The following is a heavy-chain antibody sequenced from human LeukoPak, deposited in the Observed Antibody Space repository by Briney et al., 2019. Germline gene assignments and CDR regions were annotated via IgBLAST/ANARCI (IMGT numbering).Heavy chain of an antibody. Sequence: SETLSLTCTVSGGSISSGGYYWSWIRQHPGKGLGWIGYIYYSGSTYYNPSLKSRVTISVDTSKNQFSLRLSSVTAADTAVYYCARGVVVVPATMSRGDLGYWGQGTLVTVSS. J-gene: IGHJ4*02. V-gene: IGHV4-31*03. CDR3: ARGVVVVPATMSRGDLGY. CDR2: IYYSGST. D-gene: IGHD2-15*01. CDR1: GGSISSGGYY.